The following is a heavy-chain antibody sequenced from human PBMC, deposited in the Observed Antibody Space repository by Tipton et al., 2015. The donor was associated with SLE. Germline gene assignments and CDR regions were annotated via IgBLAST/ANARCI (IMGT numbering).Heavy chain of an antibody. CDR3: ARDLGYDAFDI. CDR1: GGSISSSSYY. D-gene: IGHD3-16*01. Sequence: TLSLTCTVSGGSISSSSYYWSWIRQPPGKGLEWIGYIYYSGSTNYNPSLKSRVTISVDTSKNQLSLKLSSVTAADTAVYYCARDLGYDAFDIWGQGTMVTVSS. V-gene: IGHV4-61*01. CDR2: IYYSGST. J-gene: IGHJ3*02.